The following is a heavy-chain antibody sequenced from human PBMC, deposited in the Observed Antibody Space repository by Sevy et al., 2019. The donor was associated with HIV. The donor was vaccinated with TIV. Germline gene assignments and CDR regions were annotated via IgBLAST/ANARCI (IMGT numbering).Heavy chain of an antibody. V-gene: IGHV1-69*13. CDR3: ARSVDIVATIRLYSSGWRFDY. Sequence: ASVKVSCKASGGTFSSYAISWVRQAPGQGLEWMGGIIPIFGTANYAQKFQGRVTITADESTSTAYMELSSLRSEDTAVYYCARSVDIVATIRLYSSGWRFDYWGQGTLVTVSS. CDR2: IIPIFGTA. J-gene: IGHJ4*02. CDR1: GGTFSSYA. D-gene: IGHD5-12*01.